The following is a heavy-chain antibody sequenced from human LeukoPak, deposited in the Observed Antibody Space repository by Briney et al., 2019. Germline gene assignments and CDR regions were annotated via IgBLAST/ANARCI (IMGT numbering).Heavy chain of an antibody. D-gene: IGHD6-19*01. Sequence: GVSLRLSCTVSGFSFSSYEMIWVRQAPGKRLEWISYVSSSGSTIYYADSVKGRFTISRDNANNSLYLQMNSLRAQDTAVYYCARGLRQWLLTYYFDYWGQGSLVTVSS. J-gene: IGHJ4*02. CDR2: VSSSGSTI. CDR3: ARGLRQWLLTYYFDY. CDR1: GFSFSSYE. V-gene: IGHV3-48*03.